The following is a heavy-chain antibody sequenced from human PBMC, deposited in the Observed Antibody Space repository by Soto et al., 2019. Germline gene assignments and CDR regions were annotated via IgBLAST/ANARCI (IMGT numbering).Heavy chain of an antibody. CDR1: GFTVSSNY. CDR3: ARDMVWVLHPEYFQN. D-gene: IGHD3-10*01. CDR2: IYSGGST. Sequence: PGGSLRLSCAASGFTVSSNYMSWVRQAPGKGLEWVSVIYSGGSTYYADSVKGRFTISRDNSKNTLYLQMNSLRAEDTAVYYCARDMVWVLHPEYFQNWVQGTLVTVSS. V-gene: IGHV3-66*01. J-gene: IGHJ1*01.